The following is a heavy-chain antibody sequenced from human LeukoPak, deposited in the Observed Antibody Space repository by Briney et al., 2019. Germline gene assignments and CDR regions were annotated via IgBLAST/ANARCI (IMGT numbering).Heavy chain of an antibody. CDR3: ARAYDSSGYGYYYYGMDV. Sequence: ASVKVSCKASGYTFTGYYMHWVRQAPGQGLEWMGWMNPNSGNTGYAQKFQGRVTMTRNTSISTAYMELSSLRSEDTAVYYCARAYDSSGYGYYYYGMDVWGQGTTVTASS. D-gene: IGHD3-22*01. CDR2: MNPNSGNT. V-gene: IGHV1-8*02. CDR1: GYTFTGYY. J-gene: IGHJ6*02.